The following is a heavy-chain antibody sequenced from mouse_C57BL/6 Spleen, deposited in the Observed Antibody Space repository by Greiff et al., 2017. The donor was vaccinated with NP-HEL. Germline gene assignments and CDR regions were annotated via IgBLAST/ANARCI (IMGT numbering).Heavy chain of an antibody. V-gene: IGHV10-3*01. CDR2: IRSKSSNYAT. Sequence: EVQLVESGGGLVQPKGSLKLSCAASGFTFNTYAMHWVRQAPGKGLEWVARIRSKSSNYATYYADSVKDRFTISRDDSQSMLYLQMNNLKTEDTAMYYCVRDNYGSSYPYYYAMDYWGQGTSVTVSS. CDR1: GFTFNTYA. J-gene: IGHJ4*01. D-gene: IGHD1-1*01. CDR3: VRDNYGSSYPYYYAMDY.